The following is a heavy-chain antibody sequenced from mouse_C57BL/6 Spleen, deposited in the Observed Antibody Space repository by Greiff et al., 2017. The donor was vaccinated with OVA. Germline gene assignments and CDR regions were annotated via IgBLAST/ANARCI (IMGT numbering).Heavy chain of an antibody. Sequence: VKLMESGAELVKPGASVKLSCKASGYTFTEYTIHWVKQRSGQGLEWIGWFYPGSGSIKYNEKFKDKATLTADKSSSTVYMELSRLTSEDSAVYFCARPPIYDGYLAWFAYWGQGTLVTVSA. CDR1: GYTFTEYT. D-gene: IGHD2-3*01. CDR2: FYPGSGSI. J-gene: IGHJ3*01. V-gene: IGHV1-62-2*01. CDR3: ARPPIYDGYLAWFAY.